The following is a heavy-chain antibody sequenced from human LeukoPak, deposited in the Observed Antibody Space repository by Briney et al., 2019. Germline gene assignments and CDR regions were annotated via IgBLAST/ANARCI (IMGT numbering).Heavy chain of an antibody. CDR1: GASISSSTCY. CDR2: IFYSGST. J-gene: IGHJ4*02. V-gene: IGHV4-39*01. Sequence: SETLSLTCTVSGASISSSTCYWDWIRQPPGKGLAWMGSIFYSGSTNYKSSLWSRITISIDTSKNQFSLKLNSVTAADTAVYYCARTCGRGTIDPGTSGFVDYWGQGTLVTVSS. CDR3: ARTCGRGTIDPGTSGFVDY. D-gene: IGHD3-22*01.